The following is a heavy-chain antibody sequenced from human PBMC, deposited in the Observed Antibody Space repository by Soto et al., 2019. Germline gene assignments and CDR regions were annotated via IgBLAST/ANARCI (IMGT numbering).Heavy chain of an antibody. CDR1: GFTFSTNS. Sequence: EVQLVESGGALVQPGGSLRLSCAASGFTFSTNSMSWVRQAPGKGLEWVSYMSRSSGTIYYADSVKGRFSISRDNVNNSLYPQMNSLRDEDTAVYYSASRGWFDGWGQGTQVTVSA. D-gene: IGHD3-16*01. V-gene: IGHV3-48*02. J-gene: IGHJ5*02. CDR3: ASRGWFDG. CDR2: MSRSSGTI.